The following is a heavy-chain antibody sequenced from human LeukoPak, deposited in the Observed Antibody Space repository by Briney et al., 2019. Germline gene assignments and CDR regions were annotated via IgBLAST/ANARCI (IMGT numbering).Heavy chain of an antibody. V-gene: IGHV1-3*01. CDR2: INAGNGNT. CDR3: ARESYYYDSSGSFYYYGMDV. Sequence: GASMKVSCKASGYTFTSYAMHWVRQAPGQRLEWMGWINAGNGNTKYSQKFQGRVTITRDTSASTAYMELSSLRSEDTAVYYCARESYYYDSSGSFYYYGMDVWGQGTTVTVSS. CDR1: GYTFTSYA. J-gene: IGHJ6*02. D-gene: IGHD3-22*01.